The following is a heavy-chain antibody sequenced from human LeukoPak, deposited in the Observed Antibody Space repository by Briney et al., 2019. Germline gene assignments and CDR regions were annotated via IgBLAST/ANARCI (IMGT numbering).Heavy chain of an antibody. Sequence: ASVKVSCKASGYTFTGYYMHWVRQAPGEGLEWMGWINPNSGGTNYAQKFQGRVTMTRDTSISTAYMELSRLRSDDTAVYYCARDLAYGSGQNWLDPWGQGTLVTVSS. CDR1: GYTFTGYY. CDR3: ARDLAYGSGQNWLDP. J-gene: IGHJ5*02. CDR2: INPNSGGT. V-gene: IGHV1-2*02. D-gene: IGHD3-10*01.